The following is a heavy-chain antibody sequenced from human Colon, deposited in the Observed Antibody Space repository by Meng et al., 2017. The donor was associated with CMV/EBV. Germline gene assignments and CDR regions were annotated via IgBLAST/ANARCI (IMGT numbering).Heavy chain of an antibody. CDR2: MNPRSGDT. CDR1: GYTFTSYD. V-gene: IGHV1-8*01. J-gene: IGHJ4*02. CDR3: ARLTSGGY. Sequence: QVQLLQSGAEVKSPGASVKVSCQASGYTFTSYDINWVRQTPGQGLEWVGWMNPRSGDTDYARKFQGRVTMTRDTSLGTAYLELRSLTSEDTAIYYCARLTSGGYWGQGTLVTVSS. D-gene: IGHD4/OR15-4a*01.